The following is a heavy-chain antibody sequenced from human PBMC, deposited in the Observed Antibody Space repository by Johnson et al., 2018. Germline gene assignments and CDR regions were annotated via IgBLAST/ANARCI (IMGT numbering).Heavy chain of an antibody. CDR1: GFTFSSYW. V-gene: IGHV3-74*01. CDR3: ARELFVTRYGVDV. J-gene: IGHJ6*02. Sequence: VQLQESGGGLVQPGGSLRLSCAASGFTFSSYWMHWVRPAPGTGLVWVSRINSDGSSTRYAAPVKGRFTISRENAKSSLYLQMNSLRAEATAVYYCARELFVTRYGVDVWGQGTTVTVPS. D-gene: IGHD2-2*01. CDR2: INSDGSST.